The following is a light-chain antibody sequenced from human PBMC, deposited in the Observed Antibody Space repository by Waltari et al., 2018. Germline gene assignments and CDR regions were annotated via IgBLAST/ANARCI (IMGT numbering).Light chain of an antibody. Sequence: DIQMTQSPSSLSASVGERVTITCRASPGIRNSVDRVQQKPGKAPKSLIYDASTLHSGVPSRFSGSGSVTDFTLTISSLQPEDFATYYCLQYNSYPRTFGQGTKVEIK. CDR1: PGIRNS. J-gene: IGKJ1*01. CDR3: LQYNSYPRT. V-gene: IGKV1-16*01. CDR2: DAS.